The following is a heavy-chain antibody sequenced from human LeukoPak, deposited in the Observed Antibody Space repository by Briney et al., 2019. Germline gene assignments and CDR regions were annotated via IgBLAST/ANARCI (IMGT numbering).Heavy chain of an antibody. Sequence: GGSLRLSCAASGFTFSSYGMHWVRQAPGKGLEWVANIKQDGSEKYYVDSVKGRFTISRDNAKNSLYLQMNSLRAEDTAVYYCVIFTTTYFDYWGQGTLVTVSS. D-gene: IGHD3-22*01. CDR3: VIFTTTYFDY. V-gene: IGHV3-7*01. CDR1: GFTFSSYG. J-gene: IGHJ4*02. CDR2: IKQDGSEK.